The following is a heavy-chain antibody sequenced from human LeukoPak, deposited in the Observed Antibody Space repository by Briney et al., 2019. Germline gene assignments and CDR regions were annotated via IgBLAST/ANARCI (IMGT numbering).Heavy chain of an antibody. CDR1: GGSMSSYY. J-gene: IGHJ4*01. V-gene: IGHV4-59*13. Sequence: SETLSLTCSVSGGSMSSYYWNWIRQPPGKGLEWIGCIYYSGNTNYNPSRKSRATISVDTSKNQFSLNLSSVTAADTAVYYCARITRDYGDYHYWGQGTLVTVSS. CDR3: ARITRDYGDYHY. CDR2: IYYSGNT. D-gene: IGHD4-17*01.